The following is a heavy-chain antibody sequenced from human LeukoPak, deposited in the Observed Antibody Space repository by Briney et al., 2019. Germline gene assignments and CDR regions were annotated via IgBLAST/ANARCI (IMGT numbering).Heavy chain of an antibody. CDR2: IYYSGST. CDR1: GESFSGYY. D-gene: IGHD6-13*01. CDR3: ARHDATIAAAANDAFDI. J-gene: IGHJ3*02. V-gene: IGHV4-39*01. Sequence: SETLSLTCAVYGESFSGYYWGWIRQPPGKGLEWIGSIYYSGSTYYNPSLKSRVTISVDTSKNQFSLKLSSVTAADTAVYYCARHDATIAAAANDAFDIWGQGTMVTVSS.